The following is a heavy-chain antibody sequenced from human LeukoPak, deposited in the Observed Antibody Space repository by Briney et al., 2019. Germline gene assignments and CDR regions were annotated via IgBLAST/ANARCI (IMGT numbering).Heavy chain of an antibody. V-gene: IGHV3-23*01. Sequence: PGGSLRLSCAASGFTFSNYAMYWVRQAPGKGLEWVSSLSYSASSTYYADSVKGRFTISRDNSRNTLYLQMTSLSAEDTAIYYCAKGRGVNRQWRLTSDSWGQGTLVTVSS. CDR2: LSYSASST. J-gene: IGHJ4*02. CDR1: GFTFSNYA. CDR3: AKGRGVNRQWRLTSDS. D-gene: IGHD6-19*01.